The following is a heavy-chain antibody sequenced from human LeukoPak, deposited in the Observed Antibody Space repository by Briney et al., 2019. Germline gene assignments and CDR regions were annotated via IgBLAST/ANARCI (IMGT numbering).Heavy chain of an antibody. J-gene: IGHJ5*02. D-gene: IGHD6-19*01. V-gene: IGHV3-48*03. Sequence: GGSLRLSCAASGFTFSSYEMNWVRQAPGKGLEWVSYISSSGSTIYYADSVKGRFTISRDNAKNSLYLQMNSLRAEDTAVYYCARVGYSSGWSLGRNNWFDPWGQGTLVTVSS. CDR2: ISSSGSTI. CDR1: GFTFSSYE. CDR3: ARVGYSSGWSLGRNNWFDP.